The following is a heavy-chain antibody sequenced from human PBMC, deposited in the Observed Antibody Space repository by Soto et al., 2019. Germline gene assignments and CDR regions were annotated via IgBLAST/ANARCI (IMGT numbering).Heavy chain of an antibody. J-gene: IGHJ6*01. Sequence: LRLSCAASGFTFSSYAMSWVRQAPGKGLEWVSAISGSGGSTYYADSVKGRFTISRDNSENTLYLQMNSLRAEDTAVYYCAKDLTHSQYYYYGMDVWGQGTTVTVSS. CDR1: GFTFSSYA. V-gene: IGHV3-23*01. CDR2: ISGSGGST. CDR3: AKDLTHSQYYYYGMDV.